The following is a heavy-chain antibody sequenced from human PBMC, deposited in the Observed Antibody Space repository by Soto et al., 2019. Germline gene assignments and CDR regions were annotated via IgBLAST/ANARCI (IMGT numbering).Heavy chain of an antibody. CDR2: IFPGGST. Sequence: NPSETLSLTCSVSGGSISSNYWSWIRQPAGKGLEWIGHIFPGGSTNSNPSLKSRVTMSVDTSKNQFSLKLGSVTAADTAVYYCARCDQQASWFHPWGQGTLVTVSS. V-gene: IGHV4-4*07. J-gene: IGHJ5*02. CDR1: GGSISSNY. CDR3: ARCDQQASWFHP.